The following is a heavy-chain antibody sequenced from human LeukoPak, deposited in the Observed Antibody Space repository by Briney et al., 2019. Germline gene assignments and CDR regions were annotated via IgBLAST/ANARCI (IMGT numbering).Heavy chain of an antibody. J-gene: IGHJ1*01. CDR3: ARHQEVAAAGTGMNFQH. CDR2: ISSSSSYI. V-gene: IGHV3-21*01. CDR1: GFTFSSYS. Sequence: PGGSLRLSCAASGFTFSSYSMNWVRQAPGKGLEWVSSISSSSSYIYYADSAKGRFTISRDNAKNSLYLQMNSLRAEDTAVYYCARHQEVAAAGTGMNFQHWGQGTLVTVSS. D-gene: IGHD6-13*01.